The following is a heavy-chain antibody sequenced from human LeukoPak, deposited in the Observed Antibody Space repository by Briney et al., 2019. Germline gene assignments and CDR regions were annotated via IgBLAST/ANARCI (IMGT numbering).Heavy chain of an antibody. V-gene: IGHV4-39*01. Sequence: PSETLSLTCTASGGSISSSSYYWGWIRQPPGKGLEWIGSIYYSGSTYYNPSLKSRVTISVDTSKNQFSLKLSSVTAADTAVYYCARLPFYDFWSGYRTAFDYWGQGTLVTVSS. CDR3: ARLPFYDFWSGYRTAFDY. J-gene: IGHJ4*02. D-gene: IGHD3-3*01. CDR2: IYYSGST. CDR1: GGSISSSSYY.